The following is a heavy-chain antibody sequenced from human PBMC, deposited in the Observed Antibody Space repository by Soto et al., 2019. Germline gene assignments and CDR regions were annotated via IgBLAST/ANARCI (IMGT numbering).Heavy chain of an antibody. V-gene: IGHV3-23*01. J-gene: IGHJ4*02. D-gene: IGHD3-16*02. CDR3: AKTSLVGGVIVTFDY. CDR2: ISGSGGST. CDR1: GVTFSSYA. Sequence: PGGSLRLSCAASGVTFSSYAMSWVRQAPGKGLEWVSAISGSGGSTYYADSVKGRFTISRDNSKNTLYLQMNSLRAEDTAVYYCAKTSLVGGVIVTFDYWGQGTLVTVSS.